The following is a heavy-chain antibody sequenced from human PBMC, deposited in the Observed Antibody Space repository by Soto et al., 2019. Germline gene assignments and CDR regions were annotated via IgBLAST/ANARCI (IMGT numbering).Heavy chain of an antibody. J-gene: IGHJ3*02. V-gene: IGHV3-48*02. CDR3: ASITKSWGSGKFGGIDFDI. D-gene: IGHD3-10*01. CDR1: GLTFSSYS. Sequence: EVQLVESGGGLVQPGGSLRLSCAASGLTFSSYSMNWVRQAPGKGLEWVSYISSSSSTIDYADSVKGRFTISRDNAKNSLYLQMNSPRDEDTAVYYCASITKSWGSGKFGGIDFDIWGQGTMVPVSS. CDR2: ISSSSSTI.